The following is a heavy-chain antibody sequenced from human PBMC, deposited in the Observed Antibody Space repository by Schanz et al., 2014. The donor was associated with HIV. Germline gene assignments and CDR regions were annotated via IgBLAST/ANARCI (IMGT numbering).Heavy chain of an antibody. CDR3: IGDAFGSKDV. J-gene: IGHJ6*02. Sequence: EVQLVESGGGLVQPGRSLRLSCAASGFTFDDYVMHWVRQAPGKGLEWVSRINNDGSSTSYADSVKGRFTISRDNARNTVHLQMSSLRTDDKAVYHCIGDAFGSKDVWGQGTTVTVSS. D-gene: IGHD3-3*01. CDR2: INNDGSST. CDR1: GFTFDDYV. V-gene: IGHV3-74*02.